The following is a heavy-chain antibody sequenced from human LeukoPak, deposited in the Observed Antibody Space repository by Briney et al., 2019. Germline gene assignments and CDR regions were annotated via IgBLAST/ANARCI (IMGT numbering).Heavy chain of an antibody. J-gene: IGHJ5*02. Sequence: PGGSLRLSCAASGFTFSSYWMSWVRQAPGKGLEWVANIKQDGSEKYYVDSAKGRFTISRDNAKNSLYLQMNSLRAEDTAVYYCARDNSVRDEAWWFNPWGQGTLVTVSS. CDR1: GFTFSSYW. CDR2: IKQDGSEK. V-gene: IGHV3-7*03. D-gene: IGHD5-24*01. CDR3: ARDNSVRDEAWWFNP.